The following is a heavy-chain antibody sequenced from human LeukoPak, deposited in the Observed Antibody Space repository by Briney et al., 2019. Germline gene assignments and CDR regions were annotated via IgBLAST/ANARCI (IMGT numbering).Heavy chain of an antibody. J-gene: IGHJ5*02. D-gene: IGHD5-12*01. V-gene: IGHV5-51*01. CDR1: GYSFTSYW. CDR3: TRGDIVATITLSYNWFDP. CDR2: ISPGDSET. Sequence: GESLKISCKGSGYSFTSYWIGWVRQMPGKGLEWMEIISPGDSETRYSPSFQGQVTISADKSITTAYLQWSSLKASDTAMYYCTRGDIVATITLSYNWFDPWGQGTLVTVSS.